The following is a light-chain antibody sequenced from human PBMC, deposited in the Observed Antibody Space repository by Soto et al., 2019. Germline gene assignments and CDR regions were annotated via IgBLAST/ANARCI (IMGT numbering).Light chain of an antibody. Sequence: QLVLTQPPSVSGAPGQRVTISCTGSSSNIGAGYDVHWYQQLPGTAPKPLIYGNNNRPSGVPDRFSGSKSGTSASLAVTGLQAEDEADYYCQSYATGLSVLYVFGTGTQLTVL. CDR1: SSNIGAGYD. V-gene: IGLV1-40*01. CDR3: QSYATGLSVLYV. CDR2: GNN. J-gene: IGLJ1*01.